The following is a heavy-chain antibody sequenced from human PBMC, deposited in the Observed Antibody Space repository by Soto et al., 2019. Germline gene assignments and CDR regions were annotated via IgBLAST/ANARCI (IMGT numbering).Heavy chain of an antibody. CDR2: ISSGGTYT. D-gene: IGHD2-15*01. J-gene: IGHJ5*02. V-gene: IGHV3-74*01. CDR1: GFTLSTYW. Sequence: GGSLRLSCAASGFTLSTYWMHWVRQVPGKGLVWVSRISSGGTYTNYADPVKGRFTISRDSARNTLFLQMNYLTGGDTAVYYCARTFVDGMAGFGPWGQGTLVTVSS. CDR3: ARTFVDGMAGFGP.